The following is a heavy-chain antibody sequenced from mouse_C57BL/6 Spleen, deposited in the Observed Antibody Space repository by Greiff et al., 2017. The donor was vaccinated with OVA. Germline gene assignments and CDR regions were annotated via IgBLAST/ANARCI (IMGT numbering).Heavy chain of an antibody. V-gene: IGHV5-6*01. CDR3: ARHYYGSSYYFDY. Sequence: EVQRVESGGDLVKPGGSLKLSCAASGFTFSSYGMSWVRQTPDKRLEWVATISSGGSYTYYPDSVKGRFTISRDNAKNTLYLQMSSLKSDDTAMYYCARHYYGSSYYFDYWGQGTTLTVSS. J-gene: IGHJ2*01. D-gene: IGHD1-1*01. CDR2: ISSGGSYT. CDR1: GFTFSSYG.